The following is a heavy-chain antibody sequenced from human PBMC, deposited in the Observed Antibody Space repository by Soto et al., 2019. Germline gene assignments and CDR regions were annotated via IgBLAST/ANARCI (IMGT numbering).Heavy chain of an antibody. CDR1: GFTFTSYA. V-gene: IGHV3-23*01. CDR3: AKAFGVLIQYTWFDP. CDR2: ISDSGGST. D-gene: IGHD3-16*01. Sequence: EVQLLESGGGLVQPGGSLRLSCAASGFTFTSYAISWVRQAPGKGLEWVSTISDSGGSTYYADSVKGRFTISRHNSKSTLFLQMNSLRAEDTAVYYCAKAFGVLIQYTWFDPWGQGTLVTVSS. J-gene: IGHJ5*02.